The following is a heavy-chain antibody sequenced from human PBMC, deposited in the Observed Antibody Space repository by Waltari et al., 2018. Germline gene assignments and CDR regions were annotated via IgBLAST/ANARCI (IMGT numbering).Heavy chain of an antibody. CDR2: IKSKTDGGTT. Sequence: EVQLVESGGGLVKPGGSLRLSCAASGFTINNAWMSWVRQAPGKGLEWVGRIKSKTDGGTTDYAAPVKGRFTISRDDSKNTLYLQMNSLKTEDAAVYYCTTSRWRLRSYYYFDYWGQGTLVTVSS. CDR3: TTSRWRLRSYYYFDY. J-gene: IGHJ4*02. V-gene: IGHV3-15*01. D-gene: IGHD2-21*02. CDR1: GFTINNAW.